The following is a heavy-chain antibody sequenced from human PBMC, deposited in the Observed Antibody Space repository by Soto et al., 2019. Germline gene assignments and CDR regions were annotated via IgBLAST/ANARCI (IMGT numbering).Heavy chain of an antibody. Sequence: GGSLRLSCAASGFTFSSYSMNWVRQAPGKGLEWVSSISSSSSYIYYADSVKGRFTISRDNAKNSLYLQMNSLRAEDTAVYDGARVRGPHDSSGYRYFDYWGQGTLVTVSS. CDR1: GFTFSSYS. J-gene: IGHJ4*02. V-gene: IGHV3-21*01. CDR3: ARVRGPHDSSGYRYFDY. CDR2: ISSSSSYI. D-gene: IGHD3-22*01.